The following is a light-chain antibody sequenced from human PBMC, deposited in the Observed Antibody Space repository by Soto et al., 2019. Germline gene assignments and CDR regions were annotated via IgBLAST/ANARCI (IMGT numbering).Light chain of an antibody. J-gene: IGKJ1*01. CDR2: KAS. CDR3: QHYNTYRWT. CDR1: QSISPY. Sequence: DIQMTQSPSTLSASVGDRFTITCRATQSISPYLAWYQQKPGKAPKLLIYKASILQSGVPSTFSGSGSGTEFTLTISSLQPDDFATYYCQHYNTYRWTFGQGTKVDIK. V-gene: IGKV1-5*03.